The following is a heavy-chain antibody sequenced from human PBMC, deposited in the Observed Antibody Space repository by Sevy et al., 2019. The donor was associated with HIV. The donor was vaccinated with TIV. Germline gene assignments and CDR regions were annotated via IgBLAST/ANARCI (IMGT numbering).Heavy chain of an antibody. CDR3: ARVDANYDKGFDP. CDR1: GFTFSSYE. Sequence: GGSLRLSCEASGFTFSSYEMNWVRQAPGKGLEWVSYISSSGTTIKYADSVKGRFTSSRDNAKNSLYMQMNSLRAEDTAVYYCARVDANYDKGFDPWGQGTLVTVSS. J-gene: IGHJ5*02. D-gene: IGHD3-22*01. V-gene: IGHV3-48*03. CDR2: ISSSGTTI.